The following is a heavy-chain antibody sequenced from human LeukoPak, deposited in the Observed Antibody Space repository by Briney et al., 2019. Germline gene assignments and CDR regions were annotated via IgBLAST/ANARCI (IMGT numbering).Heavy chain of an antibody. CDR3: ARARPNGLLRAQDGDFDY. V-gene: IGHV4-61*02. J-gene: IGHJ4*02. CDR1: GGSISSGSYY. D-gene: IGHD3-22*01. Sequence: SQTLSLTCTVSGGSISSGSYYWSWIRQPAGKGLEWIGRIYTSGSTNYNPSLKSRVTISVDTSKNQFSLKLSSVTAADTAVYYCARARPNGLLRAQDGDFDYWGQGTLVTVSS. CDR2: IYTSGST.